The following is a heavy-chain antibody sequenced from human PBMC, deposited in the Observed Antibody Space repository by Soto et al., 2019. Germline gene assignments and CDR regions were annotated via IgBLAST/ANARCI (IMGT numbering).Heavy chain of an antibody. CDR2: IYYIGST. V-gene: IGHV4-59*01. Sequence: SETLSLTYTVSGGPISSYYWTCIRQPPGKGLEWIGYIYYIGSTNYNPSLKSRVTISVDTSKNQFSLKLSSVTAADTAVYYCASYGGGQTDAFDIWGQGTMVTVSS. D-gene: IGHD2-15*01. CDR3: ASYGGGQTDAFDI. CDR1: GGPISSYY. J-gene: IGHJ3*02.